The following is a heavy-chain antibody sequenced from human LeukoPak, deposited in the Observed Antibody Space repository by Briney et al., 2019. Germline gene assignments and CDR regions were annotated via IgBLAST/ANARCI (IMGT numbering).Heavy chain of an antibody. V-gene: IGHV1-69-2*01. Sequence: ASVKVSCKASGYTFTGYYMHWVQQAPGKGLEWMGPVDPEDGETIYAEKFQGRVTITADTSTDTAYMELSSLRSEDTAVYYCATLSLTLRVWFDPWGQGTLVTVSS. J-gene: IGHJ5*02. CDR3: ATLSLTLRVWFDP. CDR1: GYTFTGYY. CDR2: VDPEDGET. D-gene: IGHD1-14*01.